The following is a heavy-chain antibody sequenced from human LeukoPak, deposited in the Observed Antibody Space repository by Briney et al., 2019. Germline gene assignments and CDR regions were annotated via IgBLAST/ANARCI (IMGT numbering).Heavy chain of an antibody. CDR3: ARDGRAPYYDFWSGYGFDY. CDR2: IIPIFGTA. Sequence: SVKVSCKASGGTFSSYAISWVRQAPGQGLEWMGGIIPIFGTANYAQKFQGRVTITADESTSTAYMELSSLRSEDTAVYYCARDGRAPYYDFWSGYGFDYWGQGTPVTVSS. CDR1: GGTFSSYA. D-gene: IGHD3-3*01. J-gene: IGHJ4*02. V-gene: IGHV1-69*13.